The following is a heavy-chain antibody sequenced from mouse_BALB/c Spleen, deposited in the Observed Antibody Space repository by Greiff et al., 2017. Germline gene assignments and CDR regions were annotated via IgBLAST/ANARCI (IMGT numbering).Heavy chain of an antibody. J-gene: IGHJ2*01. Sequence: EVQLQQSGPGLVKPSQSLSLTCTVTGYSITSDYAWNWIRQFPGNKLEWMGYISYSGSTSYNPSLKSRISITRDTSKNQFFLQLNSVTTEDTATYYCARSWGYDYDGVWFDYWGQGTTLTVSS. CDR2: ISYSGST. D-gene: IGHD2-4*01. V-gene: IGHV3-2*02. CDR3: ARSWGYDYDGVWFDY. CDR1: GYSITSDYA.